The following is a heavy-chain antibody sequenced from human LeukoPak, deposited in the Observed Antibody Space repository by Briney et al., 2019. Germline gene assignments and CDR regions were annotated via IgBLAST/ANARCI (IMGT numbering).Heavy chain of an antibody. J-gene: IGHJ4*02. D-gene: IGHD3-3*01. V-gene: IGHV4-30-2*01. CDR3: ASGPTSNRLPAWSDY. CDR2: IYHSGST. CDR1: GGSISSCGYS. Sequence: SQTLSLTCAVSGGSISSCGYSWSWIRQPPGKGLEWIGYIYHSGSTYYNPSLKSRVTISVDRSKNQFSLKLSSVTAADTAVYYCASGPTSNRLPAWSDYWGQGTLVTVSS.